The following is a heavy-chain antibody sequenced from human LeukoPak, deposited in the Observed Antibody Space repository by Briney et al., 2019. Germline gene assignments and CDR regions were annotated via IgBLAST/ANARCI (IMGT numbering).Heavy chain of an antibody. CDR1: WGSISSYY. CDR2: ILYRGSS. V-gene: IGHV4-59*01. CDR3: ARDAGGRIGASDI. Sequence: PSETLSLTCTVSWGSISSYYWSWIRQPPGEGLEWIEYILYRGSSNYNPSFTSRVTISVDPSKTQSSLKMSSVTAADTAVYYCARDAGGRIGASDIWGQGTMVTVSS. J-gene: IGHJ3*02. D-gene: IGHD1-26*01.